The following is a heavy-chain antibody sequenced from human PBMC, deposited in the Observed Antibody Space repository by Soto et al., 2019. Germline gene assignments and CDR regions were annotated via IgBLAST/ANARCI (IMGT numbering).Heavy chain of an antibody. CDR3: ARDRYCSGGSCSADFDY. V-gene: IGHV3-48*04. CDR1: GVTFSRYS. Sequence: GGARRLSCAASGVTFSRYSMNGGRQAPGKGLEWVSYISSSSSTIYYADSVKGRFTISRDNAKNSLYLQMNSLRAEDTAVYYCARDRYCSGGSCSADFDYWGQGT. J-gene: IGHJ4*02. D-gene: IGHD2-15*01. CDR2: ISSSSSTI.